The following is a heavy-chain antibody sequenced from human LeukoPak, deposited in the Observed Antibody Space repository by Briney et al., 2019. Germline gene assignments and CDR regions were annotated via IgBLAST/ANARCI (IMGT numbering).Heavy chain of an antibody. CDR3: ARLIAAAEYYYYMDV. CDR2: IYPGDSDT. Sequence: GESLESSCKGSGYSFTSYWIGWVRQMPGKGLEWMGIIYPGDSDTRYSPSFQGQVTITADKSISTAYLQWSSLKASDTAMYYCARLIAAAEYYYYMDVWGKGTTVTVSS. J-gene: IGHJ6*03. V-gene: IGHV5-51*01. D-gene: IGHD6-13*01. CDR1: GYSFTSYW.